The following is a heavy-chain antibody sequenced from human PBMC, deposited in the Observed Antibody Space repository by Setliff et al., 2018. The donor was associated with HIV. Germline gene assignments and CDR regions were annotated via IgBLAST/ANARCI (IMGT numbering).Heavy chain of an antibody. V-gene: IGHV4-39*07. D-gene: IGHD3-22*01. J-gene: IGHJ4*02. CDR1: GGSINSSTYY. CDR3: ARASTRIWYDSSGYPFDY. Sequence: SETLSLTCTVSGGSINSSTYYWGWIRQPQGKGLEWIGSIYYSGSTYYKPSLKSRVTISVDTSKNQFSLKLIAVTAADTAVYYCARASTRIWYDSSGYPFDYWGQGTLVTVSS. CDR2: IYYSGST.